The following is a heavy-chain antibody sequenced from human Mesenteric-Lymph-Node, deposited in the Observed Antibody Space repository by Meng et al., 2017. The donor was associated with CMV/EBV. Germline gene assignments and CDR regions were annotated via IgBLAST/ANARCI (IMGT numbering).Heavy chain of an antibody. Sequence: SLKISCAASGFTFDDYAMHRVRQAPGKGLEWVSGSSWHSGSKGHADSVKGRFTISRDNAKNSPYLQMNSLRAEDMALYYCAKDMEDLGYCSSASCYPGGLDVWGQGTTVTVSS. CDR2: SSWHSGSK. V-gene: IGHV3-9*03. D-gene: IGHD2-2*01. J-gene: IGHJ6*02. CDR3: AKDMEDLGYCSSASCYPGGLDV. CDR1: GFTFDDYA.